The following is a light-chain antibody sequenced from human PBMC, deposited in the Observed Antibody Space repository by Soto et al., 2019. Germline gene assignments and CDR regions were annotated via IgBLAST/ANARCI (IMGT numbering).Light chain of an antibody. CDR1: RSDVGIYNL. J-gene: IGLJ2*01. V-gene: IGLV2-23*02. CDR2: EVN. Sequence: QSALTQPASVSGSPGQSITISCTGTRSDVGIYNLVSWFQHHPGKAPKLMIYEVNKRPSGVSNRFSASKSGNTASLTISGLQAEDEADYYCCSYAGGSTVLFGGGTKVTVL. CDR3: CSYAGGSTVL.